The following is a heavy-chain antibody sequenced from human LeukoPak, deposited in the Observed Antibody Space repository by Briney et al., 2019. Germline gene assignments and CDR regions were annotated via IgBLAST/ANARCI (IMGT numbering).Heavy chain of an antibody. D-gene: IGHD3-10*01. V-gene: IGHV1-69*13. CDR2: IIPIFGTA. CDR1: GGTFSSYA. J-gene: IGHJ6*03. Sequence: GASVKVSCKASGGTFSSYAISWVRQAPGQGLEWMGGIIPIFGTANYAQKFQGRVTITADESTSTAYMELSSLRSEDTAVYYCARVKIWFGEPNYYYYYYMDVWGKGTTVTISS. CDR3: ARVKIWFGEPNYYYYYYMDV.